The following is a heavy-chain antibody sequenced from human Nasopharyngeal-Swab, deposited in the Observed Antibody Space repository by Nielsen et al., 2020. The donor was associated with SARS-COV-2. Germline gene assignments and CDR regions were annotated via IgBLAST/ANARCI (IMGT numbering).Heavy chain of an antibody. D-gene: IGHD3-3*01. CDR2: IYYSGST. CDR1: GGSISSYY. Sequence: SETLSLTCTVSGGSISSYYWSWIRQHPGKGLEWIGYIYYSGSTNYNPSLKSRVTISVDTSKNQFSLKLSSVTAADTAVYYCARHGDWRYDFWSGYYPNWFDPWGQGTLVTVSS. J-gene: IGHJ5*02. V-gene: IGHV4-59*08. CDR3: ARHGDWRYDFWSGYYPNWFDP.